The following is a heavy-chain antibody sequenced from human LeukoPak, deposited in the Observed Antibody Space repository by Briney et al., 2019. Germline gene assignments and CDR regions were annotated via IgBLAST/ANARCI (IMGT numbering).Heavy chain of an antibody. CDR1: GGSISSYY. CDR3: AREGDGYNWGIVFDY. D-gene: IGHD5-24*01. J-gene: IGHJ4*02. Sequence: SETLSLTCTVSGGSISSYYWSWIRQPPGKGLEWIGYIYYSGSTNYNPSLKSRVTISVDTSKNQFSLKLSSVTAADTAVHYCAREGDGYNWGIVFDYWGQGTLVTVSS. CDR2: IYYSGST. V-gene: IGHV4-59*01.